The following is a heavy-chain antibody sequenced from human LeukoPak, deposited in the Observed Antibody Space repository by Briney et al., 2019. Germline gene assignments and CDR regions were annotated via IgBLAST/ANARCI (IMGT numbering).Heavy chain of an antibody. V-gene: IGHV3-74*01. J-gene: IGHJ4*02. CDR1: GFSFSGHW. CDR3: ARGRWGYYDSSGYYPTLYFDY. CDR2: ISPTGSTT. Sequence: GGSLRLSCTASGFSFSGHWMHWARQLPGKGLVWVSRISPTGSTTSYADSVKGRFTVSRDNAKNTLYLQVNNLRAEDTAVYYCARGRWGYYDSSGYYPTLYFDYWGQGTLVTVSS. D-gene: IGHD3-22*01.